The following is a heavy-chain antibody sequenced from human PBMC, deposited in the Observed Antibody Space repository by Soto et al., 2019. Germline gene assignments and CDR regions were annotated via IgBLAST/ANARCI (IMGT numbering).Heavy chain of an antibody. CDR1: GFAFNSYA. CDR2: ISDSGSST. Sequence: GGSLRLSCAASGFAFNSYAMSWVRQAPGKGLEWVSGISDSGSSTYYEDSVKGRFTISRDNSKSTLYLQMNSLRVEDTAIYYCAKETRIMIFGALIPQDDYYYGMDVWGRGTTVTVS. CDR3: AKETRIMIFGALIPQDDYYYGMDV. D-gene: IGHD3-3*01. J-gene: IGHJ6*02. V-gene: IGHV3-23*01.